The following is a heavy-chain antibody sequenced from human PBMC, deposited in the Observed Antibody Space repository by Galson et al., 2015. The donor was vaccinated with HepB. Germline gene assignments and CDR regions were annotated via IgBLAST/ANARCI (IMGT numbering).Heavy chain of an antibody. CDR3: TRGYYYDSSGYYYVGYFQH. D-gene: IGHD3-22*01. CDR1: GFTFGDYA. Sequence: SLRLSCAASGFTFGDYAMSWFRQAPGKELEWVGFIRSKAYGGTTEYAAPVKGRFTISRDDSKSIAYLQMNSLKTEDTAVYYCTRGYYYDSSGYYYVGYFQHWGQGTLVTVSS. CDR2: IRSKAYGGTT. V-gene: IGHV3-49*03. J-gene: IGHJ1*01.